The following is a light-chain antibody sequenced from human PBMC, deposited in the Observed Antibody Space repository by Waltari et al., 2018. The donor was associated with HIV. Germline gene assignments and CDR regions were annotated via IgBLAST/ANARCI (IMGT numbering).Light chain of an antibody. CDR2: RNN. J-gene: IGLJ3*02. V-gene: IGLV1-47*01. CDR3: AAWDDSLSGWV. CDR1: SSNIGSNY. Sequence: QSMLTQPPSASGTPGQRVTISCSGSSSNIGSNYVYWYQQAPGTAPKLLIYRNNQRPSGAPDRFSGSKSGTAASLAISGLRSEDEADYYCAAWDDSLSGWVFGGGTKLTVL.